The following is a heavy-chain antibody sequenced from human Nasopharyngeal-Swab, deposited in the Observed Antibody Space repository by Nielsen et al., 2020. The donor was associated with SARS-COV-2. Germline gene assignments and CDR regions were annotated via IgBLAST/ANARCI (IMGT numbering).Heavy chain of an antibody. CDR1: GGSISSGGYY. V-gene: IGHV4-31*02. D-gene: IGHD1-26*01. Sequence: TCTVSGGSISSGGYYWSWIRKHPGKGLEWIGYIYYSGSTYYNPSLKRRVTISVDTSKNQFSLKLSSVTAADTAVYYCARVETTSYYYYYYMDVGGKGTTVTVSS. J-gene: IGHJ6*03. CDR3: ARVETTSYYYYYYMDV. CDR2: IYYSGST.